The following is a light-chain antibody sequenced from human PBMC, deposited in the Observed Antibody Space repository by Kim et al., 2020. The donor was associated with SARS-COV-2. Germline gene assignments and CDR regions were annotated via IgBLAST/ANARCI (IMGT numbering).Light chain of an antibody. CDR1: QSVISSY. V-gene: IGKV3-20*01. Sequence: EIVLTQSPGTLSLSPGERATLSCRASQSVISSYLAWYQQRPGQAPRLLIYDASSRATGIPDRFGGSGSGTDFTLTISGLETEDFAVYYCQQYGGSPLTFGGGTKVDIK. CDR2: DAS. CDR3: QQYGGSPLT. J-gene: IGKJ4*01.